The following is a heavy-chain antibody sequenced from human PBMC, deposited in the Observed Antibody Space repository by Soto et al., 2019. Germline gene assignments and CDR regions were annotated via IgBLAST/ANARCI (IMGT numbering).Heavy chain of an antibody. D-gene: IGHD3-3*01. CDR1: GGSISSYY. J-gene: IGHJ6*03. CDR2: IYYSGST. V-gene: IGHV4-59*01. CDR3: ARGSWSGYPYYYYYLYV. Sequence: ETLSLTCTVSGGSISSYYWSWIRQPPGKGLEWIGYIYYSGSTNYNPSLKSRVTISVDTSKNQFSLKLSSVTAADTAVYYCARGSWSGYPYYYYYLYVWGKGTTVTVSS.